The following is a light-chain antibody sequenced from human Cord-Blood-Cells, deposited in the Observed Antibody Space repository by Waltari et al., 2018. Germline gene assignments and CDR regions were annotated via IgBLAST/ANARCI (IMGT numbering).Light chain of an antibody. CDR2: GAS. CDR3: QQYNNRRT. Sequence: EIVMPQSPATLSVSPGERATLSCRASQSVSSNLACYQQKPGQAPRLLIYGASTRATGIPASCSGSGSGTEFTLTISSLQSEDFAVYYCQQYNNRRTFGQGTKVEIK. J-gene: IGKJ1*01. V-gene: IGKV3-15*01. CDR1: QSVSSN.